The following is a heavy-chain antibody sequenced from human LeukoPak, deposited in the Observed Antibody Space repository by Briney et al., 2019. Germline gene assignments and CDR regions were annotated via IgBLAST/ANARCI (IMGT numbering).Heavy chain of an antibody. CDR2: ITSSSSYI. D-gene: IGHD1-7*01. V-gene: IGHV3-21*01. J-gene: IGHJ5*02. Sequence: GGSLRLSCAASGFTFSSYAMNWVRQAPGKGLEWVSSITSSSSYIYYADSVKGRFTISGDNAKNSLYLQMNSLRAEDTAVYYCARDLERYGLELPSLPGPTNQRYNWFDPWGQGTLVTVSS. CDR1: GFTFSSYA. CDR3: ARDLERYGLELPSLPGPTNQRYNWFDP.